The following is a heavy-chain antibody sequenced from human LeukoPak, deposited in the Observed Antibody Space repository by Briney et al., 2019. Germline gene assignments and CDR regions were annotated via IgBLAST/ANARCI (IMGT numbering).Heavy chain of an antibody. CDR2: IRSKAYGGTT. D-gene: IGHD4-17*01. CDR3: TRERLRSDSDY. CDR1: GFTFGDYA. V-gene: IGHV3-49*03. J-gene: IGHJ4*02. Sequence: PGGSLRLSRTASGFTFGDYAMSWFRQAPGKGLEWVGFIRSKAYGGTTEYAASVKGRFTISRDDSKSIAYLQMNSLKIEDTAVYYCTRERLRSDSDYWGQGTLVTVSS.